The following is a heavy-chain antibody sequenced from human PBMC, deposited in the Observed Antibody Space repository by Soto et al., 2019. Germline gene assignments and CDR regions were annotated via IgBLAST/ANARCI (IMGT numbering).Heavy chain of an antibody. J-gene: IGHJ4*02. Sequence: ASVKVSCKASGYTFTSYAIHWVRQAPGQRLEWMGWINAGNGNTKYSQRFQGRVTITRDTSASTAYMELSSLRSEDTAVYYCARLAYYYGSGSYSNFDYWGQGTLVTVSS. CDR2: INAGNGNT. CDR1: GYTFTSYA. CDR3: ARLAYYYGSGSYSNFDY. D-gene: IGHD3-10*01. V-gene: IGHV1-3*01.